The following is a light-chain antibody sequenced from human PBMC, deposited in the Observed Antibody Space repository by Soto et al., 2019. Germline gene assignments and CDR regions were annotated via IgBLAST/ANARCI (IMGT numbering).Light chain of an antibody. V-gene: IGKV1-5*01. CDR2: DAS. CDR3: QHYGGVWT. CDR1: QSISNR. Sequence: DIQITQYTSTLSASVGDRFTITVRASQSISNRLAWYQQKPGKAPKVLIYDASSLESGVPSRFSGSGSATEFILTISSLQPDDFATYHCQHYGGVWTFGQRTMVDVK. J-gene: IGKJ1*01.